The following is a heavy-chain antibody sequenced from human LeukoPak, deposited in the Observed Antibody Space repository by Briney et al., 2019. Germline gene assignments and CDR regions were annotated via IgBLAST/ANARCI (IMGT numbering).Heavy chain of an antibody. V-gene: IGHV1-2*02. D-gene: IGHD3-10*01. Sequence: GASVKVSCKASGYSFTDYYMHWVRQAPGQGLEWMGWINPKSGGTNYAQKFQGRVTMTRDTPISTAYMDMSSLRSDDTAVYYCARNLWFGESSDAFDMWGQGTMVTVSS. CDR3: ARNLWFGESSDAFDM. J-gene: IGHJ3*02. CDR1: GYSFTDYY. CDR2: INPKSGGT.